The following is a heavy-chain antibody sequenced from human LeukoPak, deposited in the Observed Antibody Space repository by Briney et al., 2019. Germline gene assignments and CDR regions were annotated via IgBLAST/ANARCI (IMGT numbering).Heavy chain of an antibody. V-gene: IGHV3-30*18. CDR1: GFTFSSYG. CDR2: ISYGGSNK. J-gene: IGHJ4*02. CDR3: AKDRDGDYPDY. D-gene: IGHD4-17*01. Sequence: QPGRSLRLSCAASGFTFSSYGMHWVRQAPGKGLEWVAVISYGGSNKYYADSVKGRFTISRDNSKNTLYLQMNSLRAEDTAVYYCAKDRDGDYPDYWGQGTLVTVSS.